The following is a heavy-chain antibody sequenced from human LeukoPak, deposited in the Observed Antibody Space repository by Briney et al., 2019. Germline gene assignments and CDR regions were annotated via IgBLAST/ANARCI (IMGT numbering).Heavy chain of an antibody. CDR1: GFTFSSFA. J-gene: IGHJ4*02. CDR2: ISSNGGGT. D-gene: IGHD3-10*01. Sequence: GGSLRLSCAASGFTFSSFAMYWVRQAPGKGLEYVSAISSNGGGTYYGSSVKGRFTISRDNSKNTLYLQMGSLRAEDTAVYYCAKAAYGSESYYDPFDYWGQGTLVTVSS. CDR3: AKAAYGSESYYDPFDY. V-gene: IGHV3-64*01.